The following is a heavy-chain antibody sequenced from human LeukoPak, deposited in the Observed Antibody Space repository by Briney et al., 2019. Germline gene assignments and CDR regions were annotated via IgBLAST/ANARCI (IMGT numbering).Heavy chain of an antibody. Sequence: SETLSLTCSVSGGSISPYYWSWVRQPPGKGLEWIGYVSYSGSADYNPSLKSRVIISVDTSKNQFSLKLSSVTAADTAVYYCARRVSYCGGDCINNGGQDPIDYWGQGTLVTVSS. J-gene: IGHJ4*02. CDR3: ARRVSYCGGDCINNGGQDPIDY. V-gene: IGHV4-59*08. CDR2: VSYSGSA. D-gene: IGHD2-21*01. CDR1: GGSISPYY.